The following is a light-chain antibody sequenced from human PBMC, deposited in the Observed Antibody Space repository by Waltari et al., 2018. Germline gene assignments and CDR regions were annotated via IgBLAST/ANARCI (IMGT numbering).Light chain of an antibody. J-gene: IGLJ3*02. CDR3: QSYDSTQSGWV. V-gene: IGLV1-40*01. CDR1: SSNIGADYD. CDR2: GNS. Sequence: QSVLTQPSSVSGAPGQRVTISCTGSSSNIGADYDVTCSQQLPGTPPNLPVYGNSNRPSGVPDRVSGSTSGTSASLASTGLLPEDEAHYYCQSYDSTQSGWVFGGGTKLTVL.